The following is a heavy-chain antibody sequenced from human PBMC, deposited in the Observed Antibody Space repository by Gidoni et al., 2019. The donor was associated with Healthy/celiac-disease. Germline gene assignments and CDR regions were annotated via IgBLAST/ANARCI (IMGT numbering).Heavy chain of an antibody. Sequence: QVQLVQSGAEVKKPGASVKVSCKAAGYTFTGYDMHWVRQAPGQGLEWMGWINPNSGGTNYAQKFQGRVTMTRDTSISTAYMELSRLRSDDTAVYYCARDRGGHAVAGIYYYGMDVWGQGTTVTVSS. CDR2: INPNSGGT. D-gene: IGHD6-19*01. J-gene: IGHJ6*02. V-gene: IGHV1-2*02. CDR1: GYTFTGYD. CDR3: ARDRGGHAVAGIYYYGMDV.